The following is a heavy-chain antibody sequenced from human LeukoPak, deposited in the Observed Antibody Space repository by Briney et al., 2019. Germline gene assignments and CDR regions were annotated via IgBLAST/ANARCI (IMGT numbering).Heavy chain of an antibody. D-gene: IGHD2-15*01. J-gene: IGHJ4*02. CDR1: GGSISSYY. CDR2: IYHSGST. Sequence: PSETLSLTCTVSGGSISSYYWSWIRQPPGKGLERIGSIYHSGSTYYNPSLKSRVTISVDTSKNQFSLKLTSVTAADAAVYYCAREAYCSGGSCYSGYFDSWGQGTLVTVSS. CDR3: AREAYCSGGSCYSGYFDS. V-gene: IGHV4-38-2*02.